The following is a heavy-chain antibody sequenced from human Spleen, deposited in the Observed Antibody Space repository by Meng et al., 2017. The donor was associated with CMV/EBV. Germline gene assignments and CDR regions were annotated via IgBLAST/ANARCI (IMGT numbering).Heavy chain of an antibody. J-gene: IGHJ6*02. Sequence: GGSLRLSCAASGFTLSSYAMHWVRQAPGKGLEWVAVISYDGSNKYYADSVKGRSTISRDNSKNTLYLQMNSLRAEDTAVYYCARDRSDCSGISCRIMGYNHYYAMDVWGQGTTVTVSS. CDR1: GFTLSSYA. V-gene: IGHV3-30-3*01. CDR2: ISYDGSNK. D-gene: IGHD2-2*01. CDR3: ARDRSDCSGISCRIMGYNHYYAMDV.